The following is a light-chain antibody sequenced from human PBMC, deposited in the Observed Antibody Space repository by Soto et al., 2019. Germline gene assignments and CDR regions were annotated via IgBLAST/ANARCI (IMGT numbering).Light chain of an antibody. CDR3: QQYNSYS. Sequence: DIQMTQSPSSLSPSVGDRVTITCRASRSISDWLAWYQQKPGKAPKVLIYHASNLQSGVPPRFSGSGSGTEFTLTISSLQPDDFATYYCQQYNSYSFGQGTKVDI. CDR2: HAS. CDR1: RSISDW. J-gene: IGKJ1*01. V-gene: IGKV1-5*01.